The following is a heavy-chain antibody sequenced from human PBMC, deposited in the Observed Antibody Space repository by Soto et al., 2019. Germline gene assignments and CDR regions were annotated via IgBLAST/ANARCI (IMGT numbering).Heavy chain of an antibody. Sequence: GASVKVSCKASGYTFTGYYMHWVRQAPGQGLEWIGWINPNSGGTNSAQKFQGWVTMTRDTSINTAYVELSRLRSDDTAVYYCARGSYDILTGHLAPMDVWGQGTTVTVSS. V-gene: IGHV1-2*04. D-gene: IGHD3-9*01. J-gene: IGHJ6*02. CDR3: ARGSYDILTGHLAPMDV. CDR1: GYTFTGYY. CDR2: INPNSGGT.